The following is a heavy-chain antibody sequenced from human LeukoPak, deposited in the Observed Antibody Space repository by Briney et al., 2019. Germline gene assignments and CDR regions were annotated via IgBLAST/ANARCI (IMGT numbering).Heavy chain of an antibody. V-gene: IGHV1-69*05. CDR2: IIPIFGTA. J-gene: IGHJ4*02. Sequence: GASVKVSCKASGGTFSSYAISWVRQAPGQGLEWMGRIIPIFGTANYAQKFQGRVTITTDESTSTAYMELSSLRSEDTAVYYCAAGGHNGYDSYYFDYWGQGTLVTVSS. CDR3: AAGGHNGYDSYYFDY. CDR1: GGTFSSYA. D-gene: IGHD5-12*01.